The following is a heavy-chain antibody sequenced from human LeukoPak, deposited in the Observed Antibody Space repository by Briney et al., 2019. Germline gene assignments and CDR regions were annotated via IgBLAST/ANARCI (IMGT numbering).Heavy chain of an antibody. CDR2: INHSGST. J-gene: IGHJ1*01. CDR3: ARVVQSSGFYLPEYFQH. V-gene: IGHV4-34*01. CDR1: GGSFSGYY. D-gene: IGHD3-22*01. Sequence: SETLSLTCAVYGGSFSGYYWSWIRQPPGKGLEWIGEINHSGSTYYNPSLKSRVTISVDTSKNQFSLKLRSVTAADTAVYYCARVVQSSGFYLPEYFQHWGQGTLVTVSS.